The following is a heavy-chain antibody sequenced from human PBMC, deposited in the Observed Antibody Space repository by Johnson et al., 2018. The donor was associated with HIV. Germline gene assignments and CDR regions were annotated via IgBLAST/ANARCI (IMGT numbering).Heavy chain of an antibody. J-gene: IGHJ3*02. CDR1: GFTVSSNY. V-gene: IGHV3-66*02. Sequence: VQLVESGGGLVQPGGSLRLSCAASGFTVSSNYMSWVRQAPGKGLEWASAIYRGGSTYYVDPVTGRFTISRDNSKNTLYLQMNSLRAEDTAVYYCAKGRWEATTYDDAFDIWGQGTMVTVSS. CDR2: IYRGGST. CDR3: AKGRWEATTYDDAFDI. D-gene: IGHD1-26*01.